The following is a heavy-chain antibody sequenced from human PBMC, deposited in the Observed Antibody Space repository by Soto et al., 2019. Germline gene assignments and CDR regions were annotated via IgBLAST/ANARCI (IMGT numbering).Heavy chain of an antibody. CDR3: ARDLVPGPYYGMDV. J-gene: IGHJ6*02. D-gene: IGHD6-6*01. CDR1: GYTFTSYD. CDR2: IIPIFGTA. V-gene: IGHV1-69*13. Sequence: SVKVSCKASGYTFTSYDINWVRQATGQGLEWMGGIIPIFGTANYAQKFQGRVTITADESTSTAYMELSSLRSEDTAVYYCARDLVPGPYYGMDVWGQGTTVTVSS.